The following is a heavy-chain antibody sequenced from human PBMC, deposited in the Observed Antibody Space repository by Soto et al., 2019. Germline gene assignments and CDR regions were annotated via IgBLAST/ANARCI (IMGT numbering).Heavy chain of an antibody. Sequence: SETLSLTCTVSGGSISSYYWSWIRQPPGKGLEWIGYIYYSGGTNYNPSLKSRVTISVDTSKNQFSLKLSSVTAADTAVYYCARRYGGTFDYWGQGTLVTVSS. CDR1: GGSISSYY. V-gene: IGHV4-59*08. CDR2: IYYSGGT. CDR3: ARRYGGTFDY. J-gene: IGHJ4*02. D-gene: IGHD2-15*01.